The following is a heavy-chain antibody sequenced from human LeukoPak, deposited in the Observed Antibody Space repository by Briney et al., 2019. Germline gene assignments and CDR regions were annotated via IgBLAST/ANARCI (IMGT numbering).Heavy chain of an antibody. CDR1: GGSISSGGNY. V-gene: IGHV4-31*03. Sequence: SETLSLTCTVSGGSISSGGNYWSWLRQLPGKGLEWIGYIYYVGNTNYNPSLKSRLSMSVDTSKNQFSLRLTSVTAADTAVYYCARVEVIGSTRYFDYWGQGAMVCVSS. CDR2: IYYVGNT. J-gene: IGHJ4*02. CDR3: ARVEVIGSTRYFDY. D-gene: IGHD3-16*02.